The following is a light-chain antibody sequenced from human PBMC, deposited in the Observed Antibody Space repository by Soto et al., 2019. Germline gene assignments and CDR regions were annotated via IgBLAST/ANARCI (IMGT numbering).Light chain of an antibody. CDR2: GAS. J-gene: IGKJ1*01. V-gene: IGKV3-15*01. CDR1: QSVTKNN. Sequence: EIVLTQSPGILSLSPVEGATLSCRASQSVTKNNLNWYQQKPGQAPRVLVYGASTRATGKPARFSGSGSGTEFILTISSLQSEDFAVSYGQQGTDWPPGTFGQGTKVDIK. CDR3: QQGTDWPPGT.